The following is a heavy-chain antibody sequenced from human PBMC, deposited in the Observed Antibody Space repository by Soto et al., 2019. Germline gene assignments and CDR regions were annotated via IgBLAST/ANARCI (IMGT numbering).Heavy chain of an antibody. D-gene: IGHD3-22*01. CDR2: ISGSGGST. Sequence: GGSLRLSCAASGFPFSSYAMSWVRQAPGKGLEWVSAISGSGGSTYYADSVKGRFTISRDNSKNTLYLQMNSLRAEDTAVYYCARNSITMIVGVPLGMDVGGQGTTVTVSS. V-gene: IGHV3-23*01. J-gene: IGHJ6*02. CDR3: ARNSITMIVGVPLGMDV. CDR1: GFPFSSYA.